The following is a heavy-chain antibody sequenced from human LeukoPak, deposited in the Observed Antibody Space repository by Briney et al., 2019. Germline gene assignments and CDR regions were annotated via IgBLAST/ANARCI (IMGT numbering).Heavy chain of an antibody. CDR1: GYILTSYW. Sequence: GESLKISCKGSGYILTSYWIGWVRQMPGKGLEWMGIIYPGDSDTRYSPSFQGQVTISADKSLSTAYLQWSSLKASDTAMYYCARPLDFGGNSNWYFDLWGRGTLLTVSS. V-gene: IGHV5-51*01. D-gene: IGHD4-23*01. CDR2: IYPGDSDT. CDR3: ARPLDFGGNSNWYFDL. J-gene: IGHJ2*01.